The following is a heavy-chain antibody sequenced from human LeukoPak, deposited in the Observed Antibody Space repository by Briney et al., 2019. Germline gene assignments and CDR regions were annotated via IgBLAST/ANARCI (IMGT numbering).Heavy chain of an antibody. V-gene: IGHV3-48*03. J-gene: IGHJ6*04. CDR1: GFTFSSYG. Sequence: GGTLRLSCAASGFTFSSYGMIWVRQAPGKGLEWVSYISSSGSTIYYADSVKGRFTISRDNAKNSLYLQMNSLRAEDTAVYYCAELGITMIGGVWGKGTTVTISS. CDR2: ISSSGSTI. CDR3: AELGITMIGGV. D-gene: IGHD3-10*02.